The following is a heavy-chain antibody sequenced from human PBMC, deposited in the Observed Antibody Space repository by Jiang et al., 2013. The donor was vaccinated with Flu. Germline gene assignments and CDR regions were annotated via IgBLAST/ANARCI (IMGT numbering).Heavy chain of an antibody. Sequence: VQLVESGAEVKKPGESLRISCKGSGYSFTSYWISWVRQMPGKGLEWMGRVDPTDSYSNYSPSFQGHVTISADKSISTAYLQWSSVKASDTAMYYCARQGIYGDYVFDYWAREPWSPSPQ. J-gene: IGHJ4*02. D-gene: IGHD4-17*01. CDR1: GYSFTSYW. CDR2: VDPTDSYS. CDR3: ARQGIYGDYVFDY. V-gene: IGHV5-10-1*01.